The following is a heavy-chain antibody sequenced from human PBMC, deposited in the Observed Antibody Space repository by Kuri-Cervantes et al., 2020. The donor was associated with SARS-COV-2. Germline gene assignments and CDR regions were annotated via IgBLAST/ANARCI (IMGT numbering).Heavy chain of an antibody. V-gene: IGHV1-2*04. CDR1: GYTFTSYA. J-gene: IGHJ6*02. Sequence: ASVKVSCKASGYTFTSYAMHWVRQAPGQGLAWMGWSNPNSGGKNYAQKFQGWVTMTRDTSISSAYMELSRLRSDATAVYYCARDRHPRRRYCSSTSCYGDYYYGMDVWGQGTTVTVSS. CDR3: ARDRHPRRRYCSSTSCYGDYYYGMDV. CDR2: SNPNSGGK. D-gene: IGHD2-2*01.